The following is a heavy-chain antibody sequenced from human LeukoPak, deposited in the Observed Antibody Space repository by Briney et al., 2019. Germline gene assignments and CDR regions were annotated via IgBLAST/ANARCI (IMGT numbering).Heavy chain of an antibody. CDR1: RFTFDDYA. V-gene: IGHV3-9*01. Sequence: SRSLRLSCAASRFTFDDYAMHWVRQAPGKGLEWVSGISWNSGSIGYADSVKGRFTISRDNAKNSLYLQMNSLRAEDTALYYCAKDGSSGWYRRENNWFDPWGQGTLVTVSS. CDR2: ISWNSGSI. D-gene: IGHD6-19*01. J-gene: IGHJ5*02. CDR3: AKDGSSGWYRRENNWFDP.